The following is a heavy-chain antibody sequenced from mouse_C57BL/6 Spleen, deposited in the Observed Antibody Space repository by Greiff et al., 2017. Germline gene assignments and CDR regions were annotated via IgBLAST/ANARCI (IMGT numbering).Heavy chain of an antibody. CDR1: GYTFTSYW. Sequence: QVQLQQPGAELVKPGASVKLSCKASGYTFTSYWMQWVKQRPGQGLEWIGEIDPSDSYTNYNQKFKGKATLTVDTSSSTAYMQLSSLASEDSAVYYCARGGSSGYVFAYWGQGTLVTVSA. J-gene: IGHJ3*01. V-gene: IGHV1-50*01. CDR2: IDPSDSYT. D-gene: IGHD3-2*02. CDR3: ARGGSSGYVFAY.